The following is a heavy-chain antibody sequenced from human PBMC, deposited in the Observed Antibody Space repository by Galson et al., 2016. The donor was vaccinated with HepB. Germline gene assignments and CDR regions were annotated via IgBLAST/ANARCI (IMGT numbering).Heavy chain of an antibody. J-gene: IGHJ4*02. Sequence: SLRLSCAVSGFTLSDYNMDWVRQAPGKGPEWVAYISSASNVVYYAESVNGRFTISRDNAKNSLYLQMNSLRDEDTGFYFCARDGDHGYDMDYWGQGTLVTVSS. CDR3: ARDGDHGYDMDY. D-gene: IGHD5-18*01. V-gene: IGHV3-48*02. CDR2: ISSASNVV. CDR1: GFTLSDYN.